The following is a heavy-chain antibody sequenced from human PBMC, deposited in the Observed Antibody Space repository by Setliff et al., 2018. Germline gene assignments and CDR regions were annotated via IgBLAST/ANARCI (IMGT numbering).Heavy chain of an antibody. D-gene: IGHD1-1*01. Sequence: SETLSLTCTVSGGSISSGGYYWSWIRQHPGKGLEWIGQIYTSWSTIYNVSLKSRVSISVDTSKNQLSLTLSSVTAADTAVYYCVREGYSEYFQDWGRGTLVTVSS. CDR3: VREGYSEYFQD. V-gene: IGHV4-61*08. CDR1: GGSISSGGYY. CDR2: IYTSWST. J-gene: IGHJ1*01.